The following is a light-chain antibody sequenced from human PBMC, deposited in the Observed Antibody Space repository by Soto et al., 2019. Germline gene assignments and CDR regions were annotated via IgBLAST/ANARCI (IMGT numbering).Light chain of an antibody. CDR1: QSVSSY. CDR3: QHRSNWLA. J-gene: IGKJ4*01. V-gene: IGKV3-11*01. CDR2: DAS. Sequence: IVFTLSPATLSLSPAEGATLSCRASQSVSSYLAWYQQKPGQAPRLLIYDASNRATGIPARFSGSGSGTDFTLTSTSLEPEDFAVYYCQHRSNWLAFGGGTKVDIK.